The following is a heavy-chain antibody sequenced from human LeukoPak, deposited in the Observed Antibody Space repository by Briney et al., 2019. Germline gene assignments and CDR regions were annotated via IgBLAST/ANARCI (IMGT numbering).Heavy chain of an antibody. J-gene: IGHJ4*02. Sequence: PGGSLRLSCAASGFTFSSYAMSWVRQAPGKRLEWDSAISGSGGSTYYADSVKGRFTISRDNSKNTLYLQMNSLRAEDTAVYYCARAQINYDILTGYHYYFDYWGQGTLVTVSS. CDR1: GFTFSSYA. V-gene: IGHV3-23*01. CDR2: ISGSGGST. D-gene: IGHD3-9*01. CDR3: ARAQINYDILTGYHYYFDY.